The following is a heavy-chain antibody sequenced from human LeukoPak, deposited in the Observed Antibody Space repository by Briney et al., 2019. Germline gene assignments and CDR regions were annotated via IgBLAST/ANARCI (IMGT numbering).Heavy chain of an antibody. J-gene: IGHJ4*02. CDR1: GFTFSNYW. D-gene: IGHD3-3*01. CDR3: ARHSTSIFGVVTEDY. CDR2: INTDGTGT. Sequence: PGGSLRLSCAASGFTFSNYWMHWVRQAPGKGLVWVSRINTDGTGTSYADSVKGRFTISRDNAKNTLYLQMNNLRVEDTAVYYCARHSTSIFGVVTEDYWGQGTLVTVSS. V-gene: IGHV3-74*01.